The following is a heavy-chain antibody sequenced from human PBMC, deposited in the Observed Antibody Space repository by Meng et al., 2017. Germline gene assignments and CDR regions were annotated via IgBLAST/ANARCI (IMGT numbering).Heavy chain of an antibody. D-gene: IGHD4-17*01. CDR1: GYSFTSYW. Sequence: GGSLRLSCKGSGYSFTSYWIGWVRQMPGKGLEWMGIIYPGDSDTRYSPSFQGQVTISADKSISTAYLQWSSLKASDTAMYYRARRGEQGYYYYGMDVWGQGTTVTVSS. CDR3: ARRGEQGYYYYGMDV. V-gene: IGHV5-51*01. CDR2: IYPGDSDT. J-gene: IGHJ6*02.